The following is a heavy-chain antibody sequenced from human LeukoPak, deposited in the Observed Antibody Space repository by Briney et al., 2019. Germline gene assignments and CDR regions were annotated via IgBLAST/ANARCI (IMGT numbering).Heavy chain of an antibody. J-gene: IGHJ4*02. CDR2: INPNSTGT. V-gene: IGHV1-2*02. Sequence: ASVKVSCKASGYTFTDYYMHWVRQAPGQGLEWMGWINPNSTGTNYAQKFEGRVTMTRDTSISTAYMELSRLRSDDTAVYYCAREDSGWYVDYWGQGTLVTVSS. CDR3: AREDSGWYVDY. D-gene: IGHD6-19*01. CDR1: GYTFTDYY.